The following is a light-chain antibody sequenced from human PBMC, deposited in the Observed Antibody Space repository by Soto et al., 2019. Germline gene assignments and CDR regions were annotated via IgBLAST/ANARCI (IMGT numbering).Light chain of an antibody. Sequence: QSALTQPASVSGSPGQSITISCTGTSSDVGGYNYVSWYQHHPGIAPKLIIFEVSHRPSGVSYRFSGSKSGNTASLTISGLQAEDEATYFCSSYTTSSTPLFGGGTKLTVL. CDR3: SSYTTSSTPL. V-gene: IGLV2-14*01. CDR1: SSDVGGYNY. J-gene: IGLJ2*01. CDR2: EVS.